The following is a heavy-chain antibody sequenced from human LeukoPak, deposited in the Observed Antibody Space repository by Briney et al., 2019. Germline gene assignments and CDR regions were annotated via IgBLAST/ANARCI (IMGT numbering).Heavy chain of an antibody. J-gene: IGHJ4*02. CDR3: ARLVVVPAAIRSLGSGKGSPEVPY. Sequence: PSETLSLTCTASGGSISSGDYYWRWIRQPPGKGLEWIGSIYHSGSTYYNPSLKSRVTISVDTSKNQFSLKLSSVTAADTAVYYCARLVVVPAAIRSLGSGKGSPEVPYWGQGTLVTVSS. CDR2: IYHSGST. CDR1: GGSISSGDYY. D-gene: IGHD2-2*02. V-gene: IGHV4-39*07.